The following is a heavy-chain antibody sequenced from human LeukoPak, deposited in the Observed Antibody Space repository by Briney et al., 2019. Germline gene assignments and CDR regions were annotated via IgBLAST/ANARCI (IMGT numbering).Heavy chain of an antibody. J-gene: IGHJ5*02. Sequence: GESLKISCKGSGYSFTSYWIGWVRQMPGKGLEWRGIIYPGDSDTRYSPSFQGQVTISADKSISPAYLQWSSLTASDTAMYYCARRGSGWSRYNRFDPWGQGTLVTVSS. V-gene: IGHV5-51*01. D-gene: IGHD6-19*01. CDR1: GYSFTSYW. CDR2: IYPGDSDT. CDR3: ARRGSGWSRYNRFDP.